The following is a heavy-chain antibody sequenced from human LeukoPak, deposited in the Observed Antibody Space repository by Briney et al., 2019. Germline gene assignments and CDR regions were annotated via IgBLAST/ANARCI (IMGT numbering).Heavy chain of an antibody. CDR2: IFPGDSDT. V-gene: IGHV5-51*01. D-gene: IGHD1-26*01. J-gene: IGHJ4*02. CDR1: GHSFTSYW. Sequence: GESLKISCNGSGHSFTSYWIGWVRQMPGKGLEWMGIIFPGDSDTRYSPSFQGEVTITADETISTAYLQWSSLKASDTAVYYCARGHIVGGHYFDYWGQGTLVTVSS. CDR3: ARGHIVGGHYFDY.